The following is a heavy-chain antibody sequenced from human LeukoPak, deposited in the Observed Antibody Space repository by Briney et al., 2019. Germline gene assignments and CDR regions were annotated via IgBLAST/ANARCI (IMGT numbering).Heavy chain of an antibody. CDR3: ARGRQEGTILFGEFFLDY. J-gene: IGHJ4*02. V-gene: IGHV1-2*02. Sequence: ASVKVSCKASGFTFSGFYLHWMRLAPGQGLEWMGWIDPNSGGTHYAQKFQGRVTPARDTSISTAYMELSSLTSDDTAVYFCARGRQEGTILFGEFFLDYWGQGTLVSVAS. CDR1: GFTFSGFY. D-gene: IGHD3-10*01. CDR2: IDPNSGGT.